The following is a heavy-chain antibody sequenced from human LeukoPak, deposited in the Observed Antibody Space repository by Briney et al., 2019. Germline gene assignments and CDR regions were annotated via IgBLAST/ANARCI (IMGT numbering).Heavy chain of an antibody. CDR1: GFTFSSYS. V-gene: IGHV3-21*01. CDR2: ISSSSSYI. J-gene: IGHJ3*02. D-gene: IGHD3-10*01. CDR3: ARSYGEGAFDI. Sequence: GGSLRLSCAASGFTFSSYSMNWVRQAPGKGLGWVSSISSSSSYIYYADSVKGRFTISRDNAKNSLYLQMNSLRAEDTAVYYCARSYGEGAFDIWGQGTMVTVSS.